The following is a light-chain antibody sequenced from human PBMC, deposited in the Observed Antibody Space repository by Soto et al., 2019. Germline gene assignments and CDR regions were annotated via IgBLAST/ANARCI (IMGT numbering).Light chain of an antibody. CDR2: AAA. CDR1: QSITTD. V-gene: IGKV1-39*01. CDR3: QHSYSTPIT. Sequence: DIQMTQSPSALSASVGDRVTITGRASQSITTDLNWYQQKPGEAPKLLIYAAASLQSGVPSRFSGSDSGTDFTLTISSLQPEDSATYYCQHSYSTPITFGQGTRLEIK. J-gene: IGKJ5*01.